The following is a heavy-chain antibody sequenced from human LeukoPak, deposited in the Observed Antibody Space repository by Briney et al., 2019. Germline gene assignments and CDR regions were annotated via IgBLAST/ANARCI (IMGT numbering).Heavy chain of an antibody. CDR3: ARGWGTANPYYFDY. CDR1: GCSISSGYY. CDR2: IYHSGST. D-gene: IGHD2-21*02. V-gene: IGHV4-38-2*02. J-gene: IGHJ4*02. Sequence: SETLSLTCTVSGCSISSGYYWGWIRQPPGKGLEWIGSIYHSGSTYYNPSLKSRVTISVDTSKNQFSLKLSSVTAADTAVYYCARGWGTANPYYFDYWGQGTLVTVSS.